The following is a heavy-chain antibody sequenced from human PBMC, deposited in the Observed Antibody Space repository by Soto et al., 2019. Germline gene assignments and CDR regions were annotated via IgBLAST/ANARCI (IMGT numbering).Heavy chain of an antibody. J-gene: IGHJ5*02. CDR1: GYTFTSYA. V-gene: IGHV1-3*01. CDR2: INAGNGNT. D-gene: IGHD3-22*01. CDR3: ARGGATMIVVVTNWFDP. Sequence: RASVKVSCKASGYTFTSYAMHWVRQAPGQRLEWMGWINAGNGNTKYSQKFQGRVTITRDTSASTAYMELSSLRSEDTAVYYCARGGATMIVVVTNWFDPWGQGTLVTVSS.